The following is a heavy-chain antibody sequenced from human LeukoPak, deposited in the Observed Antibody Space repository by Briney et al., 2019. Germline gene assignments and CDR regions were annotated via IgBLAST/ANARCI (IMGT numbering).Heavy chain of an antibody. Sequence: SETLSLTCAVSGGSISSGGYSWSWIRQPPGKGLEWIGYIYHSGSTYYNPSLKSRVTISVDTSKNQFSLKLSSVTAADTAVYYCAREGSGSYLHYYYYYGMDVWGQGTTVTVSS. D-gene: IGHD1-26*01. CDR1: GGSISSGGYS. CDR2: IYHSGST. J-gene: IGHJ6*02. V-gene: IGHV4-30-2*05. CDR3: AREGSGSYLHYYYYYGMDV.